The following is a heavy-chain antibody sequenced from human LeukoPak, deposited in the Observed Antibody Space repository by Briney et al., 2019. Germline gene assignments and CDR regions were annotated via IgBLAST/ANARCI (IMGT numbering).Heavy chain of an antibody. CDR1: GGSFSGYY. J-gene: IGHJ4*02. V-gene: IGHV4-34*01. D-gene: IGHD2-2*01. CDR3: ARGQVVVPAAIARAPRFDY. Sequence: PSETLSLTCAVYGGSFSGYYWSWLRQPPGKGLEWIGEINHSGSTNYNPSLKSRVTISVDTSKNQFSLKLSSVTAADTAVYYCARGQVVVPAAIARAPRFDYWGQGTLVTVSS. CDR2: INHSGST.